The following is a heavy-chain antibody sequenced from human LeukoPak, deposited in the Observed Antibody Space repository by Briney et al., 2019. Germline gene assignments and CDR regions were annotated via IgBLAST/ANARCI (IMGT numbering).Heavy chain of an antibody. J-gene: IGHJ4*02. V-gene: IGHV4-34*01. D-gene: IGHD5-24*01. CDR3: ARPPRERDGYNRKFDY. CDR2: INHSGST. Sequence: PSETLSLTCAVYGGSFSGYYWSWIRQPPGKGLEWIGEINHSGSTNYNPSLKSRVTISVDTSKNQFSLKPSSVTAADTAVYYCARPPRERDGYNRKFDYWGQGTLVTVSS. CDR1: GGSFSGYY.